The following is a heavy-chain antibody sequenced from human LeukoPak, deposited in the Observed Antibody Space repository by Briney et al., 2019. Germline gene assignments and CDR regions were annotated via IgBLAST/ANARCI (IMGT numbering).Heavy chain of an antibody. V-gene: IGHV3-23*01. J-gene: IGHJ5*02. CDR2: ISGSGGST. CDR1: VYTFSSYA. CDR3: AKLLNYDFWSGYPNGNWFDP. Sequence: GGSLRLSCASSVYTFSSYAMSWVRQAPGKGLEWVSAISGSGGSTYYADSVKGRFTISRDNSKNTLYLQMNSLRAEDTAVYYCAKLLNYDFWSGYPNGNWFDPWGQGTLVTVSS. D-gene: IGHD3-3*01.